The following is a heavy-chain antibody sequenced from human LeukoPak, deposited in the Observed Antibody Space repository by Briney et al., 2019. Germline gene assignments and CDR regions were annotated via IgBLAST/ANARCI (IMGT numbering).Heavy chain of an antibody. Sequence: PSETLSLTCTVSVGSISSYYWSWIRQPAGKGLKGIGRIYTIGSTNYNPSLKSRVTMSVDTSKNQFSLKLSSVTAADTAVYYCARDHLYDFWSGYYHYYFDYWGQGTLVTVSS. V-gene: IGHV4-4*07. J-gene: IGHJ4*02. D-gene: IGHD3-3*01. CDR3: ARDHLYDFWSGYYHYYFDY. CDR1: VGSISSYY. CDR2: IYTIGST.